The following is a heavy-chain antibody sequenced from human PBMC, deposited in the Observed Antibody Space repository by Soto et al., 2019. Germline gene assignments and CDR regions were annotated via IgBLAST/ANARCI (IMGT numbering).Heavy chain of an antibody. J-gene: IGHJ4*02. CDR1: GYTFPSYG. D-gene: IGHD6-19*01. CDR2: IIPYNGNT. CDR3: ARDALGLQWLPYYSDY. V-gene: IGHV1-18*01. Sequence: QVQLVQSGAEVKKPGASVKVSCKASGYTFPSYGITWVRQAPGQGLEWMGWIIPYNGNTNHAQKLQGRVTMTTDTSTSKVYMELRSLRSDDTAVYYCARDALGLQWLPYYSDYWGQGTLVTVSS.